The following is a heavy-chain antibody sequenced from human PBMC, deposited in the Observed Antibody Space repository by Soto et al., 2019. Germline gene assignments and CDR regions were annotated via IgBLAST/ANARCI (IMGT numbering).Heavy chain of an antibody. CDR2: ISTTSTYT. CDR1: GFNFNDYY. Sequence: QVQLLESGGGLVKPGGYLRLSCVASGFNFNDYYMSWIRQAPGKGLEWVAYISTTSTYTNYADSVRGRFTVSRDNAKNSVYLQMRNLTADDTAVYYCARDCVGWSALWEYRGQGALVTVSS. CDR3: ARDCVGWSALWEY. V-gene: IGHV3-11*05. D-gene: IGHD1-26*01. J-gene: IGHJ4*02.